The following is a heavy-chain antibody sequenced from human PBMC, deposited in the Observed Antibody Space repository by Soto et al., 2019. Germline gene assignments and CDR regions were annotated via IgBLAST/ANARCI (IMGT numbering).Heavy chain of an antibody. CDR1: GGSISSSSYY. D-gene: IGHD3-16*01. CDR3: ASFSLPMGPGFDP. CDR2: IYYSGST. Sequence: PSETLSLTCTVSGGSISSSSYYWGWIRQPPGKGLEWIGSIYYSGSTYYNPSLKSRVTISVDTSKNQFSLKLSSVTAADTAVYYCASFSLPMGPGFDPWGQGTLVT. V-gene: IGHV4-39*01. J-gene: IGHJ5*02.